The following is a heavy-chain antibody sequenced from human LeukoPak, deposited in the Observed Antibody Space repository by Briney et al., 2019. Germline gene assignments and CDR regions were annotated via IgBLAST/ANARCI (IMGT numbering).Heavy chain of an antibody. V-gene: IGHV3-15*01. CDR3: TTYLYSYEVIGYSYFDY. Sequence: GGSLRLSCTASGFSFGNAWMTWVRQAPGKGLEWVGRIISRTSGGATDYAVTGRGSFTIARDDSQKKLHLKMNSPKNEDTADYYCTTYLYSYEVIGYSYFDYWGQGTPVTVSS. CDR1: GFSFGNAW. J-gene: IGHJ4*02. CDR2: IISRTSGGAT. D-gene: IGHD3-22*01.